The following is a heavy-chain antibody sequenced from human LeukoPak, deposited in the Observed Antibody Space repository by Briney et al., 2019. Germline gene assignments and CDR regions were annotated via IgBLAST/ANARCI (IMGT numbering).Heavy chain of an antibody. V-gene: IGHV5-51*01. CDR1: GYSFTSYW. D-gene: IGHD3-22*01. CDR3: ARLPYYYDSSGYHLDY. Sequence: GESLKISCKGSGYSFTSYWIGWVRQMPGKGLEWMGIIYPGDSDTRYSPSFQGQVTISADKSISTAYLQWSSLKASDTAMYYCARLPYYYDSSGYHLDYWGQGTLVTVSS. CDR2: IYPGDSDT. J-gene: IGHJ4*02.